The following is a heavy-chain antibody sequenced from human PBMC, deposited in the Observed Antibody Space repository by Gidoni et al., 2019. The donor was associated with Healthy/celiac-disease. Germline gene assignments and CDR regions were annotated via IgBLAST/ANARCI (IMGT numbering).Heavy chain of an antibody. CDR1: GFTFSSYS. Sequence: EVQLVESGGGLVKPGGSLRRSCAASGFTFSSYSMHWVRQAPGKGLEWVSSISRSSSYIYNADSLKGRLTISSDNAKNSLYLQMNSLRAEDTAVYYCARDLSPFGYCSSTSCSEGWFDPWGQGTLVTVSS. D-gene: IGHD2-2*03. V-gene: IGHV3-21*01. J-gene: IGHJ5*02. CDR3: ARDLSPFGYCSSTSCSEGWFDP. CDR2: ISRSSSYI.